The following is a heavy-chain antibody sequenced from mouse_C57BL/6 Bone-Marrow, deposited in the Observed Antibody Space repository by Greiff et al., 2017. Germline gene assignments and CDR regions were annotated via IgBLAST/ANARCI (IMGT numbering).Heavy chain of an antibody. D-gene: IGHD6-1*01. V-gene: IGHV1-59*01. CDR3: GSEGGCPC. J-gene: IGHJ3*01. CDR1: GYTFTSYW. CDR2: IDPSDSYT. Sequence: VQLQQPGAELVRPGTSVKLSCKASGYTFTSYWMHWVKQRPGQGLEWIGVIDPSDSYTNYNQKFKGKATLTVDKSSSTAYMQLSSLTSEDSAVCACGSEGGCPCWGQGTLVTVSA.